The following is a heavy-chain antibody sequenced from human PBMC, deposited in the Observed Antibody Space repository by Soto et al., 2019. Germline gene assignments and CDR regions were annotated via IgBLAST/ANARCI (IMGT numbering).Heavy chain of an antibody. CDR3: AKDPPSERMQPDYGMDF. CDR2: ISGSGGST. Sequence: PGGSLRLSCAASGFTFSSSAMSWVRQPPGKGLEWVSAISGSGGSTNYADSGKGRFTISRDNSKNTLYLPMNSLRAEDTAVYYCAKDPPSERMQPDYGMDFWGQGTTVTVSS. V-gene: IGHV3-23*01. D-gene: IGHD6-13*01. J-gene: IGHJ6*02. CDR1: GFTFSSSA.